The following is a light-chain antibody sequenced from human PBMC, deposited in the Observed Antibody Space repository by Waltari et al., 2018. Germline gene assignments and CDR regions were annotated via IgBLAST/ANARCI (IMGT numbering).Light chain of an antibody. CDR1: STDVGGYNY. J-gene: IGLJ3*02. Sequence: QSALTQPRSVSGSLGQSVTISCTGTSTDVGGYNYVSWYQQRPGDAPQPIISDVTQRASGVPDRFPGSKSGNAASLTISGLQGEDEADYYCCSYADRFTVVLFGAGTKLTVL. V-gene: IGLV2-11*01. CDR2: DVT. CDR3: CSYADRFTVVL.